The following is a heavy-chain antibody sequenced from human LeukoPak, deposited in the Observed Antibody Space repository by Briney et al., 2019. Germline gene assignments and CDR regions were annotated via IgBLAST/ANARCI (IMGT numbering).Heavy chain of an antibody. CDR3: ARDSDSSGGSDAFDI. CDR2: IYYSGST. CDR1: GGSISSYY. D-gene: IGHD6-25*01. Sequence: SETLSLTCTVSGGSISSYYWSWIRQPPGKGVEWIGYIYYSGSTNYNPSLKSRVTISVDTSKNQFSLKLSSVTAADTAVYYCARDSDSSGGSDAFDIWGQGTMVTVSS. V-gene: IGHV4-59*12. J-gene: IGHJ3*02.